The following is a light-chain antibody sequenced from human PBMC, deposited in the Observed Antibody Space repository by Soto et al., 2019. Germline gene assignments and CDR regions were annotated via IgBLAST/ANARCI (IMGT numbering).Light chain of an antibody. CDR1: QSFSSSY. CDR2: GAS. Sequence: EIVLTQSPGTLSLSPGERATLSCRASQSFSSSYLAWYQQKPGPAPRLLIYGASSRATGIPDRFSGIGSGTDYTLTINSVEHEEVAVYYCQNYGSALFTFGPGTKVDVK. CDR3: QNYGSALFT. V-gene: IGKV3-20*01. J-gene: IGKJ3*01.